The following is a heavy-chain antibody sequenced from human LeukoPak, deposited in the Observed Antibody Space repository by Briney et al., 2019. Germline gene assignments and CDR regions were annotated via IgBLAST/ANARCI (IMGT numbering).Heavy chain of an antibody. V-gene: IGHV3-21*01. CDR1: GFTFSSYN. Sequence: PGGSLRLSCAASGFTFSSYNMNWVRQAPGKGLEWVSSISSSSSYIYYADSVKGRFTISRDNAKNSLYLQMNSLRAEDTAVYYCARGPLNWFDPWGQGTLVTVSS. CDR3: ARGPLNWFDP. CDR2: ISSSSSYI. J-gene: IGHJ5*02.